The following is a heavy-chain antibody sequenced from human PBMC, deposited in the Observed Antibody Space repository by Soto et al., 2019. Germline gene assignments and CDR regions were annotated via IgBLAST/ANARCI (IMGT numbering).Heavy chain of an antibody. D-gene: IGHD6-13*01. J-gene: IGHJ1*01. CDR1: GYTFTSYG. CDR3: ARGLAAVGFRGPTEYFQH. CDR2: ISAYNGNT. Sequence: PSMKVSRKASGYTFTSYGISWVRQAPGQRLEWMGWISAYNGNTNYAQKLQGRVTMTTDTSTSTAYMELRSLRSDDTAVYYCARGLAAVGFRGPTEYFQHWGQGTLVTVSS. V-gene: IGHV1-18*01.